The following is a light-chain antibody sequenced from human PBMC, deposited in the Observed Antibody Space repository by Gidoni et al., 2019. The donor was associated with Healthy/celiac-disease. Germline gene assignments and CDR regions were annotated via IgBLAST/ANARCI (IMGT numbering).Light chain of an antibody. V-gene: IGKV1-39*01. J-gene: IGKJ4*01. CDR1: QSISSY. Sequence: DIQMTQSPSSLSASVGDRVTITCRASQSISSYLNLYQQKPGKAPKLLIYAASSLQSGVPSRFSGSGSGTDFTLTISSLLPEDFATYYCQQSYSTPPTFXGXTKVEIK. CDR2: AAS. CDR3: QQSYSTPPT.